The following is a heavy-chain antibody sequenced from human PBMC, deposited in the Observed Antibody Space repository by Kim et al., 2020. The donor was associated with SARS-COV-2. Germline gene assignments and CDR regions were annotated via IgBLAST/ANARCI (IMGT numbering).Heavy chain of an antibody. V-gene: IGHV3-9*01. D-gene: IGHD3-10*01. Sequence: GGSLRLSCAASGFTFDDYAMHWVRQAPGKGLEWVSGISWNSGSIGYADSVKGRFTISRDNAKNSLYLQMNSLRAEDTALYYCAKDTGSGSYYNAHFDYWG. CDR1: GFTFDDYA. J-gene: IGHJ4*01. CDR3: AKDTGSGSYYNAHFDY. CDR2: ISWNSGSI.